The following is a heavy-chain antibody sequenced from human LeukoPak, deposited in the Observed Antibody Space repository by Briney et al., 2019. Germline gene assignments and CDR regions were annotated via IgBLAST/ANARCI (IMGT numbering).Heavy chain of an antibody. J-gene: IGHJ3*02. CDR3: ARGGSYLSAFDI. CDR2: IYSGGST. CDR1: GFTFSNYG. Sequence: GGSLRLSCAASGFTFSNYGMSWVRQAPGKGLEWVSIIYSGGSTFYADSVKGRFTISRDNSKNTLYLQMNSLRAEDTAVYYCARGGSYLSAFDIWGQGTMVTVSS. D-gene: IGHD1-26*01. V-gene: IGHV3-53*01.